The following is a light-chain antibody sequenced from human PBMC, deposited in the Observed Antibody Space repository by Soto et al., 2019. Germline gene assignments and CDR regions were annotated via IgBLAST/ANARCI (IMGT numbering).Light chain of an antibody. J-gene: IGKJ5*01. CDR2: DAS. V-gene: IGKV1-33*01. Sequence: DIQMTQSPSSLSASVGDRFTIACQASQDISNYLNWYQQKPGKAPTLLIYDASNLETGVPSRFSGSGSGTGFTFTISSLQPEDFATYYCQQYESLPLTFGQGTRLEIK. CDR1: QDISNY. CDR3: QQYESLPLT.